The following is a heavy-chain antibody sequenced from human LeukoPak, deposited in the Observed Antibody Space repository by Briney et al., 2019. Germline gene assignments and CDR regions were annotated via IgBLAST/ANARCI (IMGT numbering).Heavy chain of an antibody. CDR2: ISSSGTI. V-gene: IGHV3-48*04. Sequence: PGGSLRLSCAASGFTFSTYNMNWVRQAPGKGLEWVSYISSSGTINYADSVKGRFTISRDNAKNSLYLQMNSLRVEDTAVYYCARAAGRFWADYWGQGTLVTVSS. D-gene: IGHD3-16*01. CDR3: ARAAGRFWADY. CDR1: GFTFSTYN. J-gene: IGHJ4*02.